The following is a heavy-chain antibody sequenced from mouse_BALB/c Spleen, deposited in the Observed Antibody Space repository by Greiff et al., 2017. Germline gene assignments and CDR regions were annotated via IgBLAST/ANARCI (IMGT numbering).Heavy chain of an antibody. CDR2: ISSGGGST. D-gene: IGHD2-14*01. CDR3: ARQGGYDWFAY. J-gene: IGHJ3*01. CDR1: GFAFSSYD. Sequence: EVMLVESGGGLVKPGGSLKLSCAASGFAFSSYDMSWVRQTPEKRLEWVAYISSGGGSTYYPDTVKGRFTISRDNAKNTLYLQMSSLKSEDTAMYYCARQGGYDWFAYWGQGTLVTVSA. V-gene: IGHV5-12-1*01.